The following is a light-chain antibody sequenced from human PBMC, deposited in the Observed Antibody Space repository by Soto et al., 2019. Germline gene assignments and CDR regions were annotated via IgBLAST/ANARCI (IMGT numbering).Light chain of an antibody. Sequence: DIQMPQAPSSPSAALGARVAIARRASQSISTYLNWYKPRPGKAPNLLIYDASSLQSGVPSRFSGSGSGTDFTLKINRVQAEDVGTDYCMPALQSLTVGQGTRLEIK. V-gene: IGKV1-39*01. CDR3: MPALQSLT. J-gene: IGKJ5*01. CDR1: QSISTY. CDR2: DAS.